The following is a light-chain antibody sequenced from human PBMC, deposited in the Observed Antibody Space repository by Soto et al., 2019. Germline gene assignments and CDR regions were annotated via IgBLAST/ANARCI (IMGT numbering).Light chain of an antibody. CDR3: QQRLNWPPG. J-gene: IGKJ1*01. CDR1: QSLSRS. CDR2: DAS. V-gene: IGKV3-11*01. Sequence: EIVLTQSPATLSLSPGERATLSCRASQSLSRSLAWYQQKPGQAPRLLIYDASNRATGVPARFSGSRSGTDFTLTISDLEPADFGLYYCQQRLNWPPGFGQGTKVDIK.